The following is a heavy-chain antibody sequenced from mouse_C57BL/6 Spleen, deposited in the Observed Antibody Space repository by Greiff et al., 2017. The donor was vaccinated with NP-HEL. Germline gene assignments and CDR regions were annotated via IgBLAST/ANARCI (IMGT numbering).Heavy chain of an antibody. J-gene: IGHJ1*03. V-gene: IGHV1-39*01. CDR1: GYSFTDYN. CDR2: INPNYGTT. Sequence: VQLKESGPELVKPGASVKISCKASGYSFTDYNMNWVKQSHGTSLEWIGVINPNYGTTSSNQKFKGKATLPVDQSSSTAYMQLNSLTSEDSAAYYCARGFMNWYFDVWGTGTTVTVSS. D-gene: IGHD1-1*01. CDR3: ARGFMNWYFDV.